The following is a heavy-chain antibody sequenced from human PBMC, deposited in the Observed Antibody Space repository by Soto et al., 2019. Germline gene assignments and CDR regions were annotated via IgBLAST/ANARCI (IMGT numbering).Heavy chain of an antibody. V-gene: IGHV1-69*02. D-gene: IGHD2-2*01. Sequence: QVQLVQSGAEVKKPGSSVKVSCKASGGTFSSYTISWVRQAPGQGLEWMGRIIPILGIANYAQKFQGRVTITTDKSASTDYMELSSLRSEDTAVYYCARTPGDIVVVPAAYHAFDIWGQGTMVTVSS. J-gene: IGHJ3*02. CDR2: IIPILGIA. CDR3: ARTPGDIVVVPAAYHAFDI. CDR1: GGTFSSYT.